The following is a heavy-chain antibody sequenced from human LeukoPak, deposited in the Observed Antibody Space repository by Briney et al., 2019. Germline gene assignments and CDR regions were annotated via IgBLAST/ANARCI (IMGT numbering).Heavy chain of an antibody. V-gene: IGHV4-59*01. CDR2: IYYSGST. CDR3: ARRFYCSSTSCPYGMDV. D-gene: IGHD2-2*01. Sequence: SETLSLTCTVSGGSISSYYWSWIRQPPGMGLDWIGYIYYSGSTNYNPSLKSRVTISVDTSKNQFSLRLSSVTAADTAVYYCARRFYCSSTSCPYGMDVWGQGTTVTVSS. CDR1: GGSISSYY. J-gene: IGHJ6*02.